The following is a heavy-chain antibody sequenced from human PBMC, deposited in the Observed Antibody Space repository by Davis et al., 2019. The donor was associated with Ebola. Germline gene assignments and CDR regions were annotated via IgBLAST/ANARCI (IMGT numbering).Heavy chain of an antibody. CDR1: GFTFSSYG. CDR2: IWYDGSNK. CDR3: ARAEDFWSGYYTYDY. D-gene: IGHD3-3*01. Sequence: GGSLRLSCAASGFTFSSYGMHWVRQAPGKGLEGVAVIWYDGSNKYYADSVKGRFTISRDNAKNSLYLQMNSLRDEDTAVYYCARAEDFWSGYYTYDYWGQGTLVTVSS. J-gene: IGHJ4*02. V-gene: IGHV3-33*01.